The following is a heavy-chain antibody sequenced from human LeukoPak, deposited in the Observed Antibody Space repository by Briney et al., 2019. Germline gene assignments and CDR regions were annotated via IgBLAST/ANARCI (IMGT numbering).Heavy chain of an antibody. D-gene: IGHD2-2*02. V-gene: IGHV1-2*02. J-gene: IGHJ6*03. CDR2: INPNSGGT. CDR3: ARGEGYCSSTSCYTGYYYYMDV. Sequence: GASVKVSCKASGYTFTGYYMHWVRQAPGQGLEWMGWINPNSGGTNYAQKFQGRVTMTRDKSISTAYMELSRLRSDDTAVYYCARGEGYCSSTSCYTGYYYYMDVWGKGTTVTVSS. CDR1: GYTFTGYY.